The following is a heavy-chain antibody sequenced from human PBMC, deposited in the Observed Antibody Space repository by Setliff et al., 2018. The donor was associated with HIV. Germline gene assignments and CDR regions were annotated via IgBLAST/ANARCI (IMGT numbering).Heavy chain of an antibody. CDR2: IYYSGST. CDR1: GGSISSSSYY. CDR3: ARHGSVTMIVVVILDAFDI. J-gene: IGHJ3*02. Sequence: SETLSLTCTVSGGSISSSSYYWGWIRQPPGKGLEWIGSIYYSGSTYYNPSLKSRVTISVDTSKNQFSLKLSSVTAADTAVYYCARHGSVTMIVVVILDAFDIWGQGIMVTV. D-gene: IGHD3-22*01. V-gene: IGHV4-39*01.